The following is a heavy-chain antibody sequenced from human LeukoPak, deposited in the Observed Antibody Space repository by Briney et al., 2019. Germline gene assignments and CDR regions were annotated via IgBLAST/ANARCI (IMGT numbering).Heavy chain of an antibody. CDR2: IYSSGST. CDR3: ARETAAAGAGGLDP. CDR1: GGSISSYY. V-gene: IGHV4-59*01. D-gene: IGHD6-13*01. J-gene: IGHJ5*02. Sequence: SATLSLTCTVSGGSISSYYWSWIRQPPGKGLEWIGYIYSSGSTNYNPSLRSRVTISVDTSKNQLSLKLSSVTAADTAVYYCARETAAAGAGGLDPGAQGPRGAVSP.